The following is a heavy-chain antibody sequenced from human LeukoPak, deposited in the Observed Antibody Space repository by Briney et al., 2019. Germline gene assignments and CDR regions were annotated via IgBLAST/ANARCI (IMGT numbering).Heavy chain of an antibody. CDR2: INPSGGST. J-gene: IGHJ6*02. CDR3: ATGGPRYCSGGSCYSSYYYGMDV. Sequence: ASVKVSCKASGYTFTSYYMHWVRQAPGQGLEWMGIINPSGGSTSYAQKFQGRVTMTRDTSTSTVYMELSSLRSEDTAVYYCATGGPRYCSGGSCYSSYYYGMDVWGQGTTVTVSS. D-gene: IGHD2-15*01. CDR1: GYTFTSYY. V-gene: IGHV1-46*01.